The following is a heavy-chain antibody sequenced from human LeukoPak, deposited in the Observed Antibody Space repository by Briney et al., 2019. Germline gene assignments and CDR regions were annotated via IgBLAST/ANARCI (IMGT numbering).Heavy chain of an antibody. D-gene: IGHD6-6*01. CDR1: GFTFSSYW. J-gene: IGHJ6*02. V-gene: IGHV3-7*01. CDR3: ASGPRSSDYYYYYGMDV. Sequence: GGSLRLSCAASGFTFSSYWMSWVRQAPGKGLEWVANIKQDGSEKYYVDSVKGRFTISRDNAKNSLYLQMNSLRAEDTAVYYCASGPRSSDYYYYYGMDVWGQGTTVTVSS. CDR2: IKQDGSEK.